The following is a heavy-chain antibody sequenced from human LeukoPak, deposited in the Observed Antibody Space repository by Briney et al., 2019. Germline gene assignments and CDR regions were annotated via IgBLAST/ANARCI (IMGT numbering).Heavy chain of an antibody. CDR3: AATNHYKGSRDLDY. V-gene: IGHV1-58*02. D-gene: IGHD2-8*01. CDR1: GSTFTSSA. J-gene: IGHJ4*02. Sequence: SVKVSCKASGSTFTSSAMQWVRQARGQRLEWIGWIVVGSGNTNYAQKSQERVTITRDMSTSTAYMELSSLRSEDTAVYYCAATNHYKGSRDLDYWGQGTLVTVSS. CDR2: IVVGSGNT.